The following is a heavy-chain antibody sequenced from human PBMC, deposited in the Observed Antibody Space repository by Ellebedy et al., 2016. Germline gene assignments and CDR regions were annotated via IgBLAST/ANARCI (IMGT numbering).Heavy chain of an antibody. V-gene: IGHV4-59*01. D-gene: IGHD1-20*01. CDR1: DASTSSYY. J-gene: IGHJ4*02. CDR2: IHYSGST. CDR3: ARDRNWNLALRY. Sequence: SETLSLTXTVSDASTSSYYWSWIRQPPGKGLEWIGYIHYSGSTDYNPSLKSRVTISVDTSKNQFSLKLRAVTAADTAVYYCARDRNWNLALRYWGQGTLVTVSS.